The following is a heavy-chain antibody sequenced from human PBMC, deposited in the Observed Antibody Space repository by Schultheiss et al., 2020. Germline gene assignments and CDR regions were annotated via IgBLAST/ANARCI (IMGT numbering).Heavy chain of an antibody. CDR1: GGSISSYY. J-gene: IGHJ4*02. Sequence: SETLSITCTVSGGSISSYYWSWTRQPPGKGLEWIGYIYYSGSTNYNPSLKSRVTISVDTSTNQFSLKLSSVTAADTAVYYCARVRIAAAEFDYWGQGTLVTVSS. D-gene: IGHD6-13*01. CDR2: IYYSGST. V-gene: IGHV4-59*01. CDR3: ARVRIAAAEFDY.